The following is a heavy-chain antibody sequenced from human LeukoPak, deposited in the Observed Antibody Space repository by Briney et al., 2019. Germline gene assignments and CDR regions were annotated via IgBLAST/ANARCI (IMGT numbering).Heavy chain of an antibody. V-gene: IGHV1-8*01. CDR1: GYTFTSYD. CDR2: MNPNSGNT. D-gene: IGHD5-24*01. Sequence: EASVKVSCKASGYTFTSYDINWVRQATGQGLEWMGWMNPNSGNTGYAQKFQGRVTMTRNTSISTAYMELSSLRSEDTAVYYCARGLGDGYNPPFDYWGQGTLVTVSS. J-gene: IGHJ4*02. CDR3: ARGLGDGYNPPFDY.